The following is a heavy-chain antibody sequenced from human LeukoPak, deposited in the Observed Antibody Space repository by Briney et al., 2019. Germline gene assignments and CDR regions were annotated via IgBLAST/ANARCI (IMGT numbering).Heavy chain of an antibody. V-gene: IGHV3-48*01. CDR2: ISSSSSTI. Sequence: PGGSLRLSCATSGFTFSSYSMNWVRQAPGKGLEWVSYISSSSSTIYYADSVKGRFTISRDNVKKSLYLQMNSLRAEDTAVYYCASRAGITEGIFDYWGQGTLVTVSS. CDR3: ASRAGITEGIFDY. D-gene: IGHD3-16*01. CDR1: GFTFSSYS. J-gene: IGHJ4*02.